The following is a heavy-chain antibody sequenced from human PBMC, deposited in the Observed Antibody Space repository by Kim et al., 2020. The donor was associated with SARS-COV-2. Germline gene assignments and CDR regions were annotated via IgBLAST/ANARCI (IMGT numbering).Heavy chain of an antibody. Sequence: DSVKGRFTISRDNFKNTLYLQMNSLRVEDTAVYYCAKDRAIAGWDDPMDVWGQGTTVIVSS. V-gene: IGHV3-30*02. D-gene: IGHD6-13*01. J-gene: IGHJ6*02. CDR3: AKDRAIAGWDDPMDV.